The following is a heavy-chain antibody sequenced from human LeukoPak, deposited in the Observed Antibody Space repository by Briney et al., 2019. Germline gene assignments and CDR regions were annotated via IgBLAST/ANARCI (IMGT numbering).Heavy chain of an antibody. V-gene: IGHV3-23*01. CDR3: AKDRDLTGDRKPGYFDY. J-gene: IGHJ4*02. CDR2: ISGSGGST. CDR1: GFTFSSYA. Sequence: GGSLRLSYAASGFTFSSYAMSWVRQAPGKGLEWVSAISGSGGSTYYADSVKGRFTISRDNSKSTLYLQMNSLRAEDTAVYYCAKDRDLTGDRKPGYFDYWGQGTLVTVSS. D-gene: IGHD7-27*01.